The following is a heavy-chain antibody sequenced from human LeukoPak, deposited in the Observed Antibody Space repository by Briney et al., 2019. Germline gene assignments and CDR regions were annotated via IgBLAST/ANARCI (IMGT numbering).Heavy chain of an antibody. D-gene: IGHD2-2*01. Sequence: NPSETLSLTCTVSGYSISSGYYWGWIRQPPGKGLEWIGSIYHSGSTYYNPSLKSRVTISVDTSKNQFSLKLSSVTAADTAVYYCARERQLLLRGDNWFDPWGQGTLVTVSS. CDR3: ARERQLLLRGDNWFDP. CDR1: GYSISSGYY. J-gene: IGHJ5*02. V-gene: IGHV4-38-2*02. CDR2: IYHSGST.